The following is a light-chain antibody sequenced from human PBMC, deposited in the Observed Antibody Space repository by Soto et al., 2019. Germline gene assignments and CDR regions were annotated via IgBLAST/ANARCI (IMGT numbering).Light chain of an antibody. CDR1: SSDVGGYNY. V-gene: IGLV2-14*01. Sequence: QSALTQPASVSGSPGQSITISCTGTSSDVGGYNYVSWYQKHPGKAPRFMIYEVSNRPSGVSNRFSGSKSGNTASLTISGLQADDEADYYCCSYTTRSTWVFGGGTKLTVL. CDR2: EVS. CDR3: CSYTTRSTWV. J-gene: IGLJ3*02.